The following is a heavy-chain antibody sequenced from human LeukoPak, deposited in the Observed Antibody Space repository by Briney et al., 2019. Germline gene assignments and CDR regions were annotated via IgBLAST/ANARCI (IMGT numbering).Heavy chain of an antibody. Sequence: SETLSLTCTVSGGSISSTNYYWGWIRQPPGKGLEWIGSIYYSGTTYYIPSLKSRITISVDRSNNQFSLKLSSVTAADTAVYYCARQSGHQNSYDAGGYYRVDYWGQGTLVTVSS. CDR3: ARQSGHQNSYDAGGYYRVDY. CDR2: IYYSGTT. J-gene: IGHJ4*02. V-gene: IGHV4-39*01. CDR1: GGSISSTNYY. D-gene: IGHD3-22*01.